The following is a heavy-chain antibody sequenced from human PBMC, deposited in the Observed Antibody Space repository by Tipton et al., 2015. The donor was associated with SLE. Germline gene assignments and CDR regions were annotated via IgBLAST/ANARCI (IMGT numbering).Heavy chain of an antibody. J-gene: IGHJ4*02. Sequence: QSGPEVKKPGESLKISCKGSGYSFTTYWIGWVRQMPGKGLEWMGIIYPGDSDTRYSPSFQGQVTISADKSISTAYLQWSSLKASDTAMYYCAGGPRSGWPNFHFDYWGQGTLVTVSS. CDR2: IYPGDSDT. D-gene: IGHD3-10*01. V-gene: IGHV5-51*03. CDR1: GYSFTTYW. CDR3: AGGPRSGWPNFHFDY.